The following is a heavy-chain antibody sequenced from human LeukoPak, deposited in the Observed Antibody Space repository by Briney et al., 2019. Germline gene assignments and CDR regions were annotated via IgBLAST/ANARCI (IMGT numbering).Heavy chain of an antibody. J-gene: IGHJ4*02. D-gene: IGHD2-21*02. V-gene: IGHV3-23*01. CDR3: AKADSARGVTLKSTIDY. CDR1: GFTFSSYA. Sequence: PGGSLSLSCAASGFTFSSYAMSWVRQARGKGLEWVSVISGNGGSTYYADSVKGRFTISRDNIKNTLYLQMNSLRGEDTAVYYCAKADSARGVTLKSTIDYWGQGTLVTVSS. CDR2: ISGNGGST.